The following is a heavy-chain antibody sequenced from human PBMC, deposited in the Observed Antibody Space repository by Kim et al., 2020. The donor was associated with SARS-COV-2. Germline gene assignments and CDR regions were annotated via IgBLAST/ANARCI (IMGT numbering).Heavy chain of an antibody. CDR3: ARAAAGTYFDY. CDR1: GGSISSSSYY. V-gene: IGHV4-39*01. D-gene: IGHD6-13*01. Sequence: SETLFLTCTVSGGSISSSSYYWGWIRQPPGKGLEWIGSIYYSGSTYYNPSLKSRVTISVDTSKNQFSLKLSSVTAADTAVYYCARAAAGTYFDYWGQGTLVTVSS. CDR2: IYYSGST. J-gene: IGHJ4*02.